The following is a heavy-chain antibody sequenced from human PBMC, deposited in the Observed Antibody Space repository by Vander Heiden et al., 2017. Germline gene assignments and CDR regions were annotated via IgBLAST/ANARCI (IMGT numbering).Heavy chain of an antibody. CDR1: GFTFGSYW. Sequence: EVQLVESGGNLVQPGGSLRLSCAASGFTFGSYWMTWVRQAPGKGLEWVANIKPEGRETNDVDSVKGRVTISRENAKNSMYLTMTSLRAEDTAVDYGALGAYGDYWGQGTMVTVFS. V-gene: IGHV3-7*01. D-gene: IGHD4-17*01. CDR2: IKPEGRET. CDR3: ALGAYGDY. J-gene: IGHJ4*02.